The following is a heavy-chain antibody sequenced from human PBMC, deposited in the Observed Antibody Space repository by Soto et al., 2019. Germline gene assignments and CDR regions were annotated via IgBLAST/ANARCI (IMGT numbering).Heavy chain of an antibody. CDR1: GFTFSSYA. Sequence: EVQLLESGGGLVQPGESLRLSCAASGFTFSSYAMSWVRQAPGKGLEWVSAISGSGGSTYYADSVKGRFTISRDNSKNTLYLQMNSLRAEDTAVYYCAKDLGSIQRGFDYWGQGTLVTVSS. V-gene: IGHV3-23*01. J-gene: IGHJ4*02. D-gene: IGHD2-2*01. CDR3: AKDLGSIQRGFDY. CDR2: ISGSGGST.